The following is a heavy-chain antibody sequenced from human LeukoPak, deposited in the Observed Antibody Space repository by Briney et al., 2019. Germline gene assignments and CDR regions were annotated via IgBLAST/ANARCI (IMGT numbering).Heavy chain of an antibody. CDR3: ARVGCTGGSCLAYNYYAMDV. Sequence: PGGSLRLSCAASGFXFNTYGINWVRQAPGKGLEWVAIIWYDGSDKYYADSVKGRFTISRDNSKNTLYLQVNTLRAEDTAVYYCARVGCTGGSCLAYNYYAMDVWGQGTTVTVSS. V-gene: IGHV3-33*01. J-gene: IGHJ6*02. D-gene: IGHD2-15*01. CDR2: IWYDGSDK. CDR1: GFXFNTYG.